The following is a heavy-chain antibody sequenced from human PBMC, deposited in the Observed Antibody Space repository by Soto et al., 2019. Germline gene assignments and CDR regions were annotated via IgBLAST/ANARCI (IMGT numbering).Heavy chain of an antibody. V-gene: IGHV1-2*02. CDR3: ARDYYDSSGGYYYYGMDV. Sequence: SXKVSCEASGYTXSGYYMNWVRQAPGQGLEWMGWINPNSGGTNYAQKFQVRVTMTRDTSISTAYMELSRLRSDDTAVYYCARDYYDSSGGYYYYGMDVWGQGTTATVSS. CDR2: INPNSGGT. CDR1: GYTXSGYY. J-gene: IGHJ6*02. D-gene: IGHD3-22*01.